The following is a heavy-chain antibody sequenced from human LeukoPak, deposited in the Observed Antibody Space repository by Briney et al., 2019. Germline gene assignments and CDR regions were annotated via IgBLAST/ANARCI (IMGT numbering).Heavy chain of an antibody. V-gene: IGHV3-11*01. D-gene: IGHD3-22*01. CDR2: ISSSGTTT. J-gene: IGHJ4*02. CDR3: AREETKYYDSTGYHDANYFDN. CDR1: GFTFSDYY. Sequence: KPGGSLRLSCAASGFTFSDYYMSWIRQAPGKGLEWVSYISSSGTTTFYADSVKGRFTISRDNAKNSLYLQMDSLRADDTAVYFCAREETKYYDSTGYHDANYFDNWGQGTLVTVSS.